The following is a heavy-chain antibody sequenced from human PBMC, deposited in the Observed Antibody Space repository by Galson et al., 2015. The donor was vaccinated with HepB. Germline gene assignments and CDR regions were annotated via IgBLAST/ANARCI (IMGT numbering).Heavy chain of an antibody. CDR1: GFTFDDYA. CDR2: ISWNSGSI. Sequence: SLRLSCAASGFTFDDYAMHWVRQAPGKGLEWVSGISWNSGSIGYADSVKGRFTISRDNAKNSLYLQMNSLRAEDTALYYCAKGITYYYDSSDLPGDYRGQGTLVTVSS. J-gene: IGHJ4*02. V-gene: IGHV3-9*01. CDR3: AKGITYYYDSSDLPGDY. D-gene: IGHD3-22*01.